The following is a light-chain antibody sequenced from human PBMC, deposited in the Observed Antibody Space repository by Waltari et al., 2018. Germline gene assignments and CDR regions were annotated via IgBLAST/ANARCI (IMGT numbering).Light chain of an antibody. Sequence: DIQVTQSPSSLSASVGYRVTIPCRASQSISKYLNWYQQKPGKAPKLLIYAASSLQSGVPSRFSGSGSGTDFTLTIGSLQPEDVASYYCQQSYSTSWTFGQGTKVEIK. CDR2: AAS. CDR3: QQSYSTSWT. V-gene: IGKV1-39*01. CDR1: QSISKY. J-gene: IGKJ1*01.